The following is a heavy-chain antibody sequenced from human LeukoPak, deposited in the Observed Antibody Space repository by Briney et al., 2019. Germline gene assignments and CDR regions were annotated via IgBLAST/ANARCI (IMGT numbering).Heavy chain of an antibody. Sequence: GGSLRLSCAASGFTFSRYWMSWVRQAPGKGLEWVAHIKQDGSEKYYMDSVKGRFTISRDNAKNSLYLQMNSLRAEDTAVYYCASLFGADYWGQGTLVTVSS. J-gene: IGHJ4*02. CDR2: IKQDGSEK. D-gene: IGHD3-16*01. V-gene: IGHV3-7*01. CDR1: GFTFSRYW. CDR3: ASLFGADY.